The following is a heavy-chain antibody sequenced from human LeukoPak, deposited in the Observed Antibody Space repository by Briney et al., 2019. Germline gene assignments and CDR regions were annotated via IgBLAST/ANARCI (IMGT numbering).Heavy chain of an antibody. Sequence: PGGSLRLSCAASGFTFSNAWMSWVRQAPGKGREWVGRIKSKTDGGTTDYAATVKGRFTISRDDSKNTLYLQMNSLKTEDIAVYYCTTESRSHSGSFFYWGQGTLVTVSS. D-gene: IGHD1-26*01. CDR2: IKSKTDGGTT. CDR1: GFTFSNAW. V-gene: IGHV3-15*01. J-gene: IGHJ4*02. CDR3: TTESRSHSGSFFY.